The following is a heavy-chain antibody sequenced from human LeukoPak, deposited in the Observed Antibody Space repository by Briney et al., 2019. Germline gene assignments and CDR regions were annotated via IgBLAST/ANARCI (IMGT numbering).Heavy chain of an antibody. D-gene: IGHD3-16*01. CDR3: ARVPHDYVYFQH. Sequence: GGSLRLSCAASGFTFSDYYMSWIRQAPGKGLEWVSYISSSSSYTNYADSVKGRFTISRDSAKSSLYLQMNSLRAEDTAVYYCARVPHDYVYFQHWGQGTLVTVSS. CDR2: ISSSSSYT. CDR1: GFTFSDYY. V-gene: IGHV3-11*05. J-gene: IGHJ1*01.